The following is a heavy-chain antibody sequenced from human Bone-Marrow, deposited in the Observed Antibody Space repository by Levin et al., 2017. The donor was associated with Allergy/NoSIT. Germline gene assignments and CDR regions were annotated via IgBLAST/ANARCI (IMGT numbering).Heavy chain of an antibody. CDR3: ARGIPHDSSGWNYFDC. CDR2: TYYRSKWYN. Sequence: KSSETLSLTCAISGDSVSSNRAAWTWIRQSPSRGLEWLGRTYYRSKWYNEYAVSVKSRITINPDTSKNQFSLQLDSVTPEDTAVYYCARGIPHDSSGWNYFDCWGQGTLVTVSS. CDR1: GDSVSSNRAA. D-gene: IGHD6-19*01. V-gene: IGHV6-1*01. J-gene: IGHJ4*02.